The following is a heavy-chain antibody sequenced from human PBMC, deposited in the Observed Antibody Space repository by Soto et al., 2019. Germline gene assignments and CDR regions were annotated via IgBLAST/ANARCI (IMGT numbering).Heavy chain of an antibody. CDR3: AKALGELSPESYDY. CDR2: ISYDGSDK. J-gene: IGHJ4*02. Sequence: GGSLRLSCAASGFTFSSYAMHWVRQAPGKGLEWVAVISYDGSDKYYADSVKGRFTISRDNSKNTLNLQMNSLRADDTAVYYCAKALGELSPESYDYWGRGTLVTVSS. D-gene: IGHD3-16*02. V-gene: IGHV3-30*18. CDR1: GFTFSSYA.